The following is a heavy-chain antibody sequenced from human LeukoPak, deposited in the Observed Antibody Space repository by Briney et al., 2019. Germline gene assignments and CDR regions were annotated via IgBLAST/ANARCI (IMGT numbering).Heavy chain of an antibody. Sequence: PGGSLRLSCTASGFTFSTYSMNWVRQAPGKGLEWVSYISSSSSSIYYADSVKGRFTISRDNAKNSLFLQMNSLRAEDTALYYCAGTFYYGSGSYVPAGYWDQGTLVTVSS. CDR1: GFTFSTYS. CDR2: ISSSSSSI. V-gene: IGHV3-48*01. J-gene: IGHJ4*02. CDR3: AGTFYYGSGSYVPAGY. D-gene: IGHD3-10*01.